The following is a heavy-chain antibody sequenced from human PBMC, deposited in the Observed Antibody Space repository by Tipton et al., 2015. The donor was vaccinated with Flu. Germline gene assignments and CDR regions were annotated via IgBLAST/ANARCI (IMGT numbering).Heavy chain of an antibody. J-gene: IGHJ4*02. D-gene: IGHD5-18*01. Sequence: TLSLTCAVYGGSFSGYYWSWIRQPPGKGLEWIGEINHSGSTNYNPSLKSRVTISVDTSKNQFSLKLSSVTAADTAVYYCVRTVRYSYGFGYWGQGTLVTVSS. CDR3: VRTVRYSYGFGY. CDR1: GGSFSGYY. V-gene: IGHV4-34*01. CDR2: INHSGST.